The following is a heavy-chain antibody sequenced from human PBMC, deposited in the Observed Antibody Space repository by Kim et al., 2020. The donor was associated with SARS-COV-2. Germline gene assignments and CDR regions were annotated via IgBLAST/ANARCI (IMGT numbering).Heavy chain of an antibody. J-gene: IGHJ2*01. CDR1: GGSISDYY. Sequence: SETLSLTCTVSGGSISDYYWSWIRQPAGKGLEWIGRIHTSGSTNYNPTLKSRVTMSVDTSKNQFSLRLSSVTAADTAVYYCARRSRYCGVGWCFDLWGRGTLVTVSS. D-gene: IGHD2-21*01. CDR2: IHTSGST. V-gene: IGHV4-4*07. CDR3: ARRSRYCGVGWCFDL.